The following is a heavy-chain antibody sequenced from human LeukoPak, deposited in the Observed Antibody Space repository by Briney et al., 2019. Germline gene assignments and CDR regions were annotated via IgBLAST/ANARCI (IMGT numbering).Heavy chain of an antibody. V-gene: IGHV3-7*01. J-gene: IGHJ4*02. Sequence: PGGSLRLSCAASQFSISYDWMHWVRQAPGKGLEWVASIKEDGRDIHYLHSVKGRFSISRDNAKNSLYLEMNTLRAEDTAVYYCVRGSGWFFGLWGQGSLVTLPS. CDR2: IKEDGRDI. D-gene: IGHD6-19*01. CDR3: VRGSGWFFGL. CDR1: QFSISYDW.